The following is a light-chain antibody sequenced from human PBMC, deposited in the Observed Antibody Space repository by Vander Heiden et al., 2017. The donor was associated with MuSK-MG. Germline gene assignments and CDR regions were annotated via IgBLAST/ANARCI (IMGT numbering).Light chain of an antibody. Sequence: DIQMTQSPSSLSASVGDRVTIPCRASQSIATYLNWYQQKPGKAPKPLIYAASTLQSVVPSRFSGSGSGTEFTLTISSLQPEDFATYYCQQSHNTPRTFGRGTKVEI. CDR1: QSIATY. CDR3: QQSHNTPRT. V-gene: IGKV1-39*01. J-gene: IGKJ2*01. CDR2: AAS.